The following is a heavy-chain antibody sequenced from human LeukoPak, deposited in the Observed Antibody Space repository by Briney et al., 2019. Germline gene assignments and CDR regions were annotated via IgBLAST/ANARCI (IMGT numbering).Heavy chain of an antibody. D-gene: IGHD3-10*01. CDR2: ISAYNGYT. V-gene: IGHV1-18*01. J-gene: IGHJ6*03. CDR1: GYTFTSYG. Sequence: ASVKESCKASGYTFTSYGISWLRQAPGQGLEWMGWISAYNGYTNYAQKLQVRVTMTTDTSTSTAYMEVRSLRSDDTAVYYCARDRSYYGSGSYYADYYYCDYMDVWGKGTTVTDCS. CDR3: ARDRSYYGSGSYYADYYYCDYMDV.